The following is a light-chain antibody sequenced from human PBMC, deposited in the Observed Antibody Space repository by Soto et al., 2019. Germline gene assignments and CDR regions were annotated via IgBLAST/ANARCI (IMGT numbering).Light chain of an antibody. J-gene: IGKJ1*01. CDR3: QQYHNYWT. CDR1: QSITNK. Sequence: DIQMTQSPSTLSASVGDRVTITCRASQSITNKLAWYQQKPGKAPKLLIYDASSLGSGVPSRFSGSGSGTEFPVTISSLRPDDFAIYYCQQYHNYWTFGQGTKVEI. CDR2: DAS. V-gene: IGKV1-5*01.